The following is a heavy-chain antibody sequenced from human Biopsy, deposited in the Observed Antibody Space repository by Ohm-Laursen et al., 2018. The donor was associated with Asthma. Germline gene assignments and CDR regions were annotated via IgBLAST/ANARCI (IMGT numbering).Heavy chain of an antibody. Sequence: GSLRLSCAASGFTFGNFWMSWGRQPPGKGLEWVSVIYSGGGTYYADSVQGRVTISRDNSKNTLSLQMNSLRAEDTAVYYCARAYGGSFFSGSFDIWGQGTMVTVSS. CDR3: ARAYGGSFFSGSFDI. CDR1: GFTFGNFW. V-gene: IGHV3-53*01. J-gene: IGHJ3*02. D-gene: IGHD4-23*01. CDR2: IYSGGGT.